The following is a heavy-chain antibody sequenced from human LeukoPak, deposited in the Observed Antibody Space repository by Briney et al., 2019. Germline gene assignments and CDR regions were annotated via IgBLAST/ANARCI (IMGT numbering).Heavy chain of an antibody. V-gene: IGHV1-69*05. CDR2: IIPIFGTA. CDR3: ATVPDSSGHFDY. J-gene: IGHJ4*02. Sequence: SVKVSCKASGGTFSSYAISWVRQAPGQGLEWMERIIPIFGTANYAQKFQGRVTITTDESTSTAYMELSSLRSEDTAVYYCATVPDSSGHFDYWGQGTLVTVSS. D-gene: IGHD3-22*01. CDR1: GGTFSSYA.